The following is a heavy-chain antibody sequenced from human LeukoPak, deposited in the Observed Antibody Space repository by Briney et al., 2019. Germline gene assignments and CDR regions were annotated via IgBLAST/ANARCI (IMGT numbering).Heavy chain of an antibody. CDR3: ATVSGSGSYYNHFDY. Sequence: ASVKVSCXVSGYTFTDYYMHWVQQAPGKGLEWMGLVDPEDDETLYAEKFQGRVTITADTSSDTAYMELSSLRSEDTAVYYCATVSGSGSYYNHFDYWAREPWSPSPQ. J-gene: IGHJ4*02. CDR2: VDPEDDET. V-gene: IGHV1-69-2*01. CDR1: GYTFTDYY. D-gene: IGHD3-10*01.